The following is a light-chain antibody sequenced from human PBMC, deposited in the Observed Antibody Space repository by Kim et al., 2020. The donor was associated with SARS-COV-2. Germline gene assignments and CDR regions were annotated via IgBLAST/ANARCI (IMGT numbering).Light chain of an antibody. CDR3: QQADSLPLT. V-gene: IGKV1D-12*01. CDR1: QDISTW. J-gene: IGKJ4*01. CDR2: GTS. Sequence: DIQMTQSPSSMSASVGDRVTITCRASQDISTWLVWYQQKSGKAPELLIYGTSILQSGVPSRFSGSGSGTRFTLTISSLQPEDIASYYCQQADSLPLTFGGGTKLEI.